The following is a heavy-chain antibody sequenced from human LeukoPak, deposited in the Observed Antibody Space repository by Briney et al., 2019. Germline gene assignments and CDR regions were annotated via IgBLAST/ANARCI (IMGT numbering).Heavy chain of an antibody. CDR3: ARASGYCSGTSCYHFDY. CDR1: GGSISSYY. CDR2: IYSSGST. V-gene: IGHV4-4*07. J-gene: IGHJ4*02. D-gene: IGHD2-15*01. Sequence: PSETLSLTCTVSGGSISSYYWSWIRQPAGKGLEWIGRIYSSGSTNYNPSLKSRVTMSVDTSKNQFSLKLSSVTAADTAVYYCARASGYCSGTSCYHFDYWGQGTLVTVSS.